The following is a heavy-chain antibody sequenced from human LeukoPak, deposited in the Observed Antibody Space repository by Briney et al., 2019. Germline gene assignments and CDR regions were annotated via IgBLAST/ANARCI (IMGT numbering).Heavy chain of an antibody. V-gene: IGHV4-39*07. CDR3: ARGRVFDP. Sequence: SETLSLTCTVSGGSISSGGYYWSWIRQPPGKGLEWIGEINHSGSTNYNPSLKSRVTISVDTSKNQFSLKLSSVTAADTAVYYCARGRVFDPWGQGTLVTVSS. CDR1: GGSISSGGYY. CDR2: INHSGST. J-gene: IGHJ5*02.